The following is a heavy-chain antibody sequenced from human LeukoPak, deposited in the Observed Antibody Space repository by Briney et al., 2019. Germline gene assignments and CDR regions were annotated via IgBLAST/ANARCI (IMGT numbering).Heavy chain of an antibody. J-gene: IGHJ4*02. Sequence: GGSLRLSCAASGFTFSSYAMSWVRQAPGKGLEWISFISTSDTIYYADSVKGRFTISRDNAKNSLYLQMSSLRAEDTAVYHCARDEYFDYWGQGTLVTVSS. V-gene: IGHV3-69-1*02. CDR2: ISTSDTI. CDR1: GFTFSSYA. CDR3: ARDEYFDY.